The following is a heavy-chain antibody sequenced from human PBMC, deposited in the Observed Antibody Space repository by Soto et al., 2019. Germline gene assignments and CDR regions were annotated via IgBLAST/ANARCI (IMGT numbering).Heavy chain of an antibody. CDR1: GLTVSNNY. CDR2: IDIGGGT. CDR3: VSRGY. Sequence: EVEMVESGGGLVQPGGSLRLSCVVSGLTVSNNYINWARQAPGKGLEWVSVIDIGGGTYYADSVKDRFTISRDNSKNTLYLQMNSLRAEDTAVYYCVSRGYWGQGTLVTVS. J-gene: IGHJ4*02. V-gene: IGHV3-66*01. D-gene: IGHD3-10*01.